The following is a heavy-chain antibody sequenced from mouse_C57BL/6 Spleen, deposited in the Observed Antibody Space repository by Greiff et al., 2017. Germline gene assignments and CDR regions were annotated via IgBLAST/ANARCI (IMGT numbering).Heavy chain of an antibody. V-gene: IGHV1-26*01. CDR2: INPNNGGT. D-gene: IGHD1-1*01. CDR1: GYTFTDYY. J-gene: IGHJ1*03. Sequence: EVQLQQSGPELVKPGASVKISCKASGYTFTDYYMNWVKQSHGKSLEWIGDINPNNGGTSYNQKFKGKATLTVDKSSSTAYMELRSLTSEDSAVYDCARAGLLRDWYFDVWGTGTTVTVSA. CDR3: ARAGLLRDWYFDV.